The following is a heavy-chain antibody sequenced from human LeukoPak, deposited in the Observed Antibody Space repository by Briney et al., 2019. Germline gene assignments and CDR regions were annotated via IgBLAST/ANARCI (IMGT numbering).Heavy chain of an antibody. D-gene: IGHD3-10*01. V-gene: IGHV3-30*02. CDR1: GFTFSSYG. Sequence: GGSLRLSCAASGFTFSSYGMHWVRQAPGKGLEWVAFIRYDGSNKYYADSVKGRFTISRDNSKNTLYLQMNSLGAEDTAVYYCAKDFQLLWFGESSHYYYYMDVWGKGTTVTISS. CDR2: IRYDGSNK. CDR3: AKDFQLLWFGESSHYYYYMDV. J-gene: IGHJ6*03.